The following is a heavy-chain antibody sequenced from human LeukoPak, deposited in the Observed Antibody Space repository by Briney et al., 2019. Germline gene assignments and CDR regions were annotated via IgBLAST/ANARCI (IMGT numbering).Heavy chain of an antibody. V-gene: IGHV1-2*04. CDR1: GYTFTGYY. J-gene: IGHJ6*02. Sequence: GASVKVSCKASGYTFTGYYMRWVRQAPGQGLEWMGWINPNSGGTNYAQKFQGWVTMTRDTSISTAYMELSRLRSDDTAVYYCARTRIAAAEGYYYYGMDVWGQGTTVTVSS. CDR2: INPNSGGT. CDR3: ARTRIAAAEGYYYYGMDV. D-gene: IGHD6-13*01.